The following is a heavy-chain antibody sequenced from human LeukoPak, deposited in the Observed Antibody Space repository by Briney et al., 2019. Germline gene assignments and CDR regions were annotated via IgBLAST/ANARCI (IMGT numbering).Heavy chain of an antibody. CDR1: GGSISSYY. CDR2: IYYSGST. V-gene: IGHV4-59*08. CDR3: ARGRRKAARPDGMDV. D-gene: IGHD6-6*01. Sequence: SETLSLTCTVSGGSISSYYWNWIRQPPGKGLEWIGYIYYSGSTNYNPSLKSQVTISVDTSKNQFSLKLSSVTAADTAVYYGARGRRKAARPDGMDVWGQGTTVTVSS. J-gene: IGHJ6*02.